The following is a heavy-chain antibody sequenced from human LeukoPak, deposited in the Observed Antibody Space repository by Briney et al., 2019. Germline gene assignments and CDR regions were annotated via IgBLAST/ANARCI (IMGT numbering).Heavy chain of an antibody. V-gene: IGHV3-48*02. Sequence: GRSLRLSCAASGFTFTSYTKNWVRQAPGKGLEWISYIRTSGGVVSYTDSVRGRFTISTDSAKNSLYLQMNSLRDDDTAVYYCVRDQFYAFDVWGQGTMVTVSS. CDR2: IRTSGGVV. CDR1: GFTFTSYT. CDR3: VRDQFYAFDV. J-gene: IGHJ3*01.